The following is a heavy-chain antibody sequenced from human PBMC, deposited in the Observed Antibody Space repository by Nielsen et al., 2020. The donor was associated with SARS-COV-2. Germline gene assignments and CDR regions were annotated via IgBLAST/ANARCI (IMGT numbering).Heavy chain of an antibody. CDR1: GASISSSDSY. Sequence: SETLSPTCTVSGASISSSDSYWTWIRQPPGKGLEWIGYIYYSGRTFYSPSLKSRVTISVDRSKSQFSLRLTSVTAADTAMYFCATGNKIYDDAFDVWGQGAMVTVSS. D-gene: IGHD1/OR15-1a*01. CDR3: ATGNKIYDDAFDV. V-gene: IGHV4-30-4*01. CDR2: IYYSGRT. J-gene: IGHJ3*01.